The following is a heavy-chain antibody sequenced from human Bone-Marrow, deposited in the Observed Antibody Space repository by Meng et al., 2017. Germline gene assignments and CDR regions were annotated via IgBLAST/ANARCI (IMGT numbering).Heavy chain of an antibody. Sequence: SETLSLTCAVYGGSFSGYYRSWIRQPPGKGLEWIGEINHSGSTNYNPSLKSRVTISVDTSKNQFSLKLSSVTAADTAVYYCARGPLGGIAVAGMDYWGQGTLVTVSS. D-gene: IGHD6-19*01. CDR1: GGSFSGYY. CDR2: INHSGST. J-gene: IGHJ4*02. CDR3: ARGPLGGIAVAGMDY. V-gene: IGHV4-34*01.